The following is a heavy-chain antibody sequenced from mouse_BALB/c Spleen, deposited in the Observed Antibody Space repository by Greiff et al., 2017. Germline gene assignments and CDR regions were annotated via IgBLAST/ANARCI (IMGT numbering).Heavy chain of an antibody. Sequence: VQLQQPGAELVKPGAPVKLSCKASGYTFTSYWMNWVKQRPGRGLEWIGRIDPSDSETHYNQKFKDKATLTVDKSSSTAYIQLSSLTSEDSAVYYCARDSITTVVAYYYAMDYWGQGTSVTVSS. V-gene: IGHV1-69*02. CDR2: IDPSDSET. D-gene: IGHD1-1*01. CDR1: GYTFTSYW. J-gene: IGHJ4*01. CDR3: ARDSITTVVAYYYAMDY.